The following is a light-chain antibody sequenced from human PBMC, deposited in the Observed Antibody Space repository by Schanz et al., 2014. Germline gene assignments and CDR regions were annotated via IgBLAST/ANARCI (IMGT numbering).Light chain of an antibody. Sequence: QSALTQPRSVSGSPGQSVTISCTGTSSDVGGYNYVSWYQQHPGKAPKLMIYEVSQRPSGVPDRFSGSKSGNTASLTVSGLQAEDEADYYCSSYVGSNNWVFGGGTKVTVL. V-gene: IGLV2-8*01. CDR2: EVS. J-gene: IGLJ3*02. CDR3: SSYVGSNNWV. CDR1: SSDVGGYNY.